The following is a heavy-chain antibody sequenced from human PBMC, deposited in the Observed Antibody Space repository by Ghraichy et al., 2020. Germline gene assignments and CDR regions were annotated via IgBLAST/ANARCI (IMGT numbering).Heavy chain of an antibody. CDR3: ATGLSRYYYDSSGYYLGY. Sequence: ASVKVSCKVSGYTLTELSMHWVRQAPGKGLEWMGGFDPEDGETIYAQKFQGRVTMTEDTSTDTAYMELSSLRSEDTAVYYCATGLSRYYYDSSGYYLGYWGQGTLVTVSS. V-gene: IGHV1-24*01. CDR2: FDPEDGET. CDR1: GYTLTELS. J-gene: IGHJ4*02. D-gene: IGHD3-22*01.